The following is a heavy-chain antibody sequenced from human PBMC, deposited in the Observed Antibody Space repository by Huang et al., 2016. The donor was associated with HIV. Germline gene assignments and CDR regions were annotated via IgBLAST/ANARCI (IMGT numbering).Heavy chain of an antibody. CDR2: ISSSSSTI. J-gene: IGHJ6*03. V-gene: IGHV3-48*01. CDR3: AREPTRGSGSYYYYYYYMDV. D-gene: IGHD3-10*01. CDR1: GFTFSSYS. Sequence: EVQLVESGGGLVQPGGSLRLSCAASGFTFSSYSMNWVRQAPGKGREWGSYISSSSSTIYYADSVKGRFTISRDNAKNSLYLQMNSLRAEDTAVYYCAREPTRGSGSYYYYYYYMDVWGKGTTVTVSS.